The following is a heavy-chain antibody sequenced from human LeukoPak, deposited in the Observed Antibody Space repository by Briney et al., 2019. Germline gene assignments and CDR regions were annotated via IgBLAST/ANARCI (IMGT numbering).Heavy chain of an antibody. V-gene: IGHV3-30*03. CDR3: AREGCSGGSCYWNNAFDI. CDR1: GFTFSSYG. D-gene: IGHD2-15*01. J-gene: IGHJ3*02. Sequence: GGSLRLSCAASGFTFSSYGMHWVRQAPGKGLEWVAVISYDGSNKYYADSVKGRFTISRDNSKNTLYLQMNSLRAEDTAVYYCAREGCSGGSCYWNNAFDIWGQGTMVTVSS. CDR2: ISYDGSNK.